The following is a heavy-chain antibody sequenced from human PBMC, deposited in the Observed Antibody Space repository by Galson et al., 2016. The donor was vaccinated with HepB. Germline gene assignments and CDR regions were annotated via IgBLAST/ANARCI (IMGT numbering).Heavy chain of an antibody. Sequence: ETLSLTCSVSTDSIRSSYYWGWIRQPPGKGLEWLGSVYSTGRANYNPSLKSRVIMAVDTSENAFSLRLTSVTAADTAIYYRARLNYLYDSVNYVYVMAVWGPGTTVTVSS. D-gene: IGHD3-10*01. CDR1: TDSIRSSYY. CDR3: ARLNYLYDSVNYVYVMAV. J-gene: IGHJ6*02. V-gene: IGHV4-39*01. CDR2: VYSTGRA.